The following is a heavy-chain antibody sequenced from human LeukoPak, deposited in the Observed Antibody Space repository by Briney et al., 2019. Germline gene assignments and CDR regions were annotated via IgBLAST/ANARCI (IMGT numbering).Heavy chain of an antibody. Sequence: GGSLRLSCAASAFTFSNYWMSWVRQAPGKGLEWVSYISSSGSTIYYADSVKGRFTISRDNAKNSLYLQMNSLRAEDTAVYYCARVLGYCSSTSCYYDYWGQGTLVTVSS. D-gene: IGHD2-2*01. V-gene: IGHV3-11*04. CDR2: ISSSGSTI. CDR3: ARVLGYCSSTSCYYDY. CDR1: AFTFSNYW. J-gene: IGHJ4*02.